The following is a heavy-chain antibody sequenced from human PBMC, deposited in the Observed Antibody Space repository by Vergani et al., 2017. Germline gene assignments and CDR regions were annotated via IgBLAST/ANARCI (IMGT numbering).Heavy chain of an antibody. V-gene: IGHV3-9*01. D-gene: IGHD2-2*01. CDR3: ARVGGYCSSTSCYYYYYYGMDV. CDR1: GFPFDDYA. J-gene: IGHJ6*02. CDR2: ISWNSGSI. Sequence: EVQLVESGGGLVQPGRSLRLSCAASGFPFDDYAMHWVRQAPGKGLEWVSGISWNSGSIGYADSVKGRFTSSRDNAKNSLYLQMNSLRAEDTALYYCARVGGYCSSTSCYYYYYYGMDVWGQGTTVTVSS.